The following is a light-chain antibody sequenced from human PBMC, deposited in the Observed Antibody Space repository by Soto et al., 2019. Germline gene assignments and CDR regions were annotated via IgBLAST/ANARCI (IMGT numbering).Light chain of an antibody. CDR2: EVS. J-gene: IGLJ1*01. Sequence: QSVLTQPPSASGSFGQSVTISCTGXSSDFGGYNYVSWYQQHPGKAPKLMIYEVSERPSGVPDRFSGSKSGNTASLTVSGLQADDEADYYCSSYSGTHYQYVFGTGTKDTVL. CDR3: SSYSGTHYQYV. V-gene: IGLV2-8*01. CDR1: SSDFGGYNY.